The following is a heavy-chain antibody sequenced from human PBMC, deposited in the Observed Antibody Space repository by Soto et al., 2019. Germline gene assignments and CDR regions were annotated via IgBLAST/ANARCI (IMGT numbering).Heavy chain of an antibody. J-gene: IGHJ5*02. CDR3: ASSYCSGGSCYSWGNWFDP. V-gene: IGHV1-69*12. CDR1: GGTFSSYA. Sequence: QVQLGQSGAEVKKPGSSVKVSCKASGGTFSSYAISWVRQAPGQGLEWMGGIIPIFGTANYAQKFQGRVTITADESTSTAYMELSSLRSEDTAVYYCASSYCSGGSCYSWGNWFDPWGQGTLVTVSS. D-gene: IGHD2-15*01. CDR2: IIPIFGTA.